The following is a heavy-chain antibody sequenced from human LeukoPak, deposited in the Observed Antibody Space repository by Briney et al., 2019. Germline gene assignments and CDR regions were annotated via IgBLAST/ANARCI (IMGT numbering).Heavy chain of an antibody. V-gene: IGHV4-34*01. CDR1: GGSFSGYY. CDR2: IHHSGST. CDR3: ARGGPHYLARLDPFDF. Sequence: SETLSLTCAVYGGSFSGYYWTWIRQPPGKGLEWIGEIHHSGSTNYNPSLKSRVTISVDTSKNQFSLKLSSVTAADTAVYYCARGGPHYLARLDPFDFWGQGTLVTVSS. D-gene: IGHD6-25*01. J-gene: IGHJ4*02.